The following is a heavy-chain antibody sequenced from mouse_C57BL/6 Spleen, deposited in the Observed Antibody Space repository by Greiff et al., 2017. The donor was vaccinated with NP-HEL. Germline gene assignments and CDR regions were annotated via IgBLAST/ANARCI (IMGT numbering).Heavy chain of an antibody. CDR1: GFTFSDYG. J-gene: IGHJ4*01. CDR2: ISNLAYSI. Sequence: EVKLVESGGGLVQPGGSLKLSCAASGFTFSDYGMAWVRQAPRKGPEWVAFISNLAYSIYYADTVTGRFTISRENAKNTLYLEMSSLRSEDTAMYYCARHGGRFYAMDYWGQGTSVTVSS. V-gene: IGHV5-15*01. CDR3: ARHGGRFYAMDY.